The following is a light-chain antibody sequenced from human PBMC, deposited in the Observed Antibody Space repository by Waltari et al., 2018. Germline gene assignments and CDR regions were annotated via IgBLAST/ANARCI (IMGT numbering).Light chain of an antibody. V-gene: IGKV3-11*01. CDR3: QQRSSWPLT. CDR1: ESVSTF. CDR2: DAS. Sequence: EIVLTQSPATLSLSPGERATLSCRASESVSTFLAWYQQKPGQAPRLLIYDASNRATGIPARFSGSGSETDFTLSISSLDPEDFAVYYCQQRSSWPLTFGGGTKVEIK. J-gene: IGKJ4*01.